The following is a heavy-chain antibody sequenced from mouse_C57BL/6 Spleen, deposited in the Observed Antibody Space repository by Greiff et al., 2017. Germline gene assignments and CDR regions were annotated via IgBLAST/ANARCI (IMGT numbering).Heavy chain of an antibody. Sequence: VQLQQSGAELVRPGASVMLSCKASGYTFTDYEMHWVKQTPVHGLEWIGAIDPETGGTAYNQKFKGKAILTADKSSSTAYMELRSLTSEDSAVYYCTRGGGYYGYFDVWGTGTTVTVSS. CDR2: IDPETGGT. J-gene: IGHJ1*03. D-gene: IGHD2-2*01. CDR1: GYTFTDYE. V-gene: IGHV1-15*01. CDR3: TRGGGYYGYFDV.